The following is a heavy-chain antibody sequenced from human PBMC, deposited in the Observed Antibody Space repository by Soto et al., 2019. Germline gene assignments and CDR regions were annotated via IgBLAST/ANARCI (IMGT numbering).Heavy chain of an antibody. V-gene: IGHV4-38-2*01. CDR3: ARGQWIQLWLQGYYFDY. J-gene: IGHJ4*02. CDR1: GYSISSGYY. CDR2: IYHSGST. D-gene: IGHD5-18*01. Sequence: PSETLSLTCAVSGYSISSGYYWGWIRQPPGKGLEWIGSIYHSGSTYYNPSLKSRVTISVDTSKNQFSLKLSSVTAADTAVYYCARGQWIQLWLQGYYFDYWGQGTLVTVSS.